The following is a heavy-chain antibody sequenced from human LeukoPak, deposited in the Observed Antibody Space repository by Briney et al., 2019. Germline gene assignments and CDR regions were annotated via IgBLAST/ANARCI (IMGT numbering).Heavy chain of an antibody. CDR1: GGAINRSGYY. CDR3: ASFPMAPAQTYFDY. D-gene: IGHD3-10*01. J-gene: IGHJ4*02. V-gene: IGHV4-39*01. Sequence: PSETLSLTCAVSGGAINRSGYYWGWIRQPPEKGLEWIGTIYYSGSTYYNPSLKSRVTISVDTSKNQFSLKLSSVTAADTAVYYCASFPMAPAQTYFDYWGQGTLVTVSS. CDR2: IYYSGST.